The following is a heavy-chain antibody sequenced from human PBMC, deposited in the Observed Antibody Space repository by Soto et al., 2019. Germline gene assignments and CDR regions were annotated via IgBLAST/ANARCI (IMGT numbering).Heavy chain of an antibody. CDR1: GFRFSDYS. Sequence: VEYGGGLVYPGGSLRLSCVASGFRFSDYSMNWVRQAPGKGLQWISYISSNSDTTYYADSVKGRFTVSRDNAKNALFLQMNSLRDDDTATYYCARLPKGSLVTAWGQGARVTVSS. CDR3: ARLPKGSLVTA. V-gene: IGHV3-48*02. CDR2: ISSNSDTT. D-gene: IGHD2-21*02. J-gene: IGHJ4*02.